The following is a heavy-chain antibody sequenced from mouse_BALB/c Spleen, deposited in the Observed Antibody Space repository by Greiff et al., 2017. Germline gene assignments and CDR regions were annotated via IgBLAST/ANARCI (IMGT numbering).Heavy chain of an antibody. Sequence: VQGVESGPSLVQPSQSLSITCTVSGFSLTSYGVHWVRQSPGKGLEWLGVIWRGGSTDYNAAFMSRLSITKDNSKSQVFFKMNSLQADDTAIYYCAKYYGEAIYAMDYWGQGTSVTVSS. CDR2: IWRGGST. J-gene: IGHJ4*01. CDR1: GFSLTSYG. D-gene: IGHD1-1*02. V-gene: IGHV2-5-1*01. CDR3: AKYYGEAIYAMDY.